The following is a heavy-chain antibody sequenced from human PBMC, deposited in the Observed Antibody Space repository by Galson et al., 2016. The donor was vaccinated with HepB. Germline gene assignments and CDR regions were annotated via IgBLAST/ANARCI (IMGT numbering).Heavy chain of an antibody. Sequence: SLRLSCAASGFTFRNYGMTWVRQAPGKGLEVVSSISRSGDSTGYADSLKGRFTISRDNSKNTLSLQMNSLTADDTAIYYCVQGSTAPAVWGKGTTVTVSS. CDR1: GFTFRNYG. V-gene: IGHV3-23*01. CDR3: VQGSTAPAV. CDR2: ISRSGDST. J-gene: IGHJ6*04. D-gene: IGHD2-2*01.